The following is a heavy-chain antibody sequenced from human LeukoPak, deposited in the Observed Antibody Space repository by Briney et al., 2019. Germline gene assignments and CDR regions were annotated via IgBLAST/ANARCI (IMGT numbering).Heavy chain of an antibody. D-gene: IGHD6-13*01. J-gene: IGHJ5*02. CDR3: ARGRWGIAAAGPNWFDP. V-gene: IGHV3-13*01. CDR2: TGTAGDT. Sequence: GGSLRLSCAASGFTFSSYDMHWVRQATGKGLEWVSATGTAGDTYYPGSVKGRFTISRENAKNSLYLQMNSLRAGDTAVYYCARGRWGIAAAGPNWFDPWGQGTLVTVSS. CDR1: GFTFSSYD.